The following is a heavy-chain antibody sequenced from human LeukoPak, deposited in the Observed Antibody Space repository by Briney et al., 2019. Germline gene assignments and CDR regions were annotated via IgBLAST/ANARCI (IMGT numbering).Heavy chain of an antibody. Sequence: SETLSLTCAVYGGSFSGYYWSWIRQPPGKGLEWIGEINHSGSTNYNPSLKSRVTISVDTSKNQFSLKLSSVTAADTAVYYCARVGLVGTTVRFSAFDIWGQGTMVTVSS. CDR3: ARVGLVGTTVRFSAFDI. CDR2: INHSGST. V-gene: IGHV4-34*01. D-gene: IGHD1-1*01. CDR1: GGSFSGYY. J-gene: IGHJ3*02.